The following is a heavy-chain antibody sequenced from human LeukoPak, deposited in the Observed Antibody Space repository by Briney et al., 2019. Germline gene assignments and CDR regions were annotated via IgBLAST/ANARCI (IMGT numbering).Heavy chain of an antibody. CDR1: GVTLSSYA. V-gene: IGHV3-23*01. J-gene: IGHJ6*02. D-gene: IGHD6-19*01. Sequence: GGSLRLSCAASGVTLSSYAMSWARQAPGKGLEWVSGISSSGSGGNTYYADSVKGRFTISRDNSKNTLYLQMNSLRAEDTAVYYCARGGSGWSYYYYYAMDVWGQGTTVTVSS. CDR2: ISSSGSGGNT. CDR3: ARGGSGWSYYYYYAMDV.